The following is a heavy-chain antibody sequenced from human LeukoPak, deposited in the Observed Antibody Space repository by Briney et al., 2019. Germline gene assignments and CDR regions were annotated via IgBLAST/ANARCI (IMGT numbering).Heavy chain of an antibody. CDR1: GYTFTSHG. CDR2: ISAYNGNT. J-gene: IGHJ4*02. V-gene: IGHV1-18*01. D-gene: IGHD3-3*01. Sequence: ASVKVSCKASGYTFTSHGISWVRQAPGQGLEWMGWISAYNGNTNYAQKLQGRVTMTTDTSTSTAYMELRSLRSDDTAVYYCARGIWSRTVSSYYFDCWGQGTLVTVSS. CDR3: ARGIWSRTVSSYYFDC.